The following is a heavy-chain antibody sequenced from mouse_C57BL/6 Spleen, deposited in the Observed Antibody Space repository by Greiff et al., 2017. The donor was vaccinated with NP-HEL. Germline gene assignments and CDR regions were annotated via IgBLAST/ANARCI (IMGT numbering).Heavy chain of an antibody. D-gene: IGHD1-1*01. CDR3: ARGAYGSSYGAMDY. CDR1: GYSITSGYD. V-gene: IGHV3-1*01. CDR2: ISYSGST. Sequence: EVQLQQSGPGMVKPSQSLSLTCTVTGYSITSGYDWHWIRHFPGNKLEWMGYISYSGSTNYNPSLKSRISITHDTSKNHFFLKLNSVTTEDTATYYCARGAYGSSYGAMDYWGQGTSVTVSS. J-gene: IGHJ4*01.